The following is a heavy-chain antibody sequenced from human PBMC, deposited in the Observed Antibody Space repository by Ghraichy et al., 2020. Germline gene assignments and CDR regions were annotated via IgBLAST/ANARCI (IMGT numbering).Heavy chain of an antibody. J-gene: IGHJ2*01. Sequence: ETLSLTCSVSGGSISDSSHYWGWIRQPPGKGLEWIGSIYYSGSTTYNPSLKSRVTIAVDTSKNQFSLELRSVTAADTAVYYCARNKSRGWNEGWNFDLWGRGALVTVSS. CDR1: GGSISDSSHY. V-gene: IGHV4-39*01. D-gene: IGHD1-1*01. CDR3: ARNKSRGWNEGWNFDL. CDR2: IYYSGST.